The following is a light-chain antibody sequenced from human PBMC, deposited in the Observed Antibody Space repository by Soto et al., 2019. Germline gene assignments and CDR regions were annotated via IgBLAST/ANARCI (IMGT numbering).Light chain of an antibody. CDR3: QQRSNWPPIT. J-gene: IGKJ5*01. Sequence: IVLTQSAGTLSLSPGERATLSCRASQSVSSSYLAWYQQKPGQAPRLLIYDASTRATGVPARFSGSGFGTDFTLTISSLEPEDAAVYYCQQRSNWPPITFGQGTRPEIK. V-gene: IGKV3D-20*02. CDR1: QSVSSSY. CDR2: DAS.